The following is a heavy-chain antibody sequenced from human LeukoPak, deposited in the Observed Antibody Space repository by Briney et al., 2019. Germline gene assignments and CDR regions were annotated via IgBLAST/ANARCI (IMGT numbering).Heavy chain of an antibody. CDR3: ARGAALYYFDY. CDR2: INPSGTRT. V-gene: IGHV1-46*01. Sequence: ASVKVSCKASGYTFSTYYMHWVRQAPGQGLERMGIINPSGTRTSYAQKFEDRVTMTRDTSTNIVYMELSSLRSEDTAVYYCARGAALYYFDYWGQGTLVTVSS. J-gene: IGHJ4*02. CDR1: GYTFSTYY. D-gene: IGHD2/OR15-2a*01.